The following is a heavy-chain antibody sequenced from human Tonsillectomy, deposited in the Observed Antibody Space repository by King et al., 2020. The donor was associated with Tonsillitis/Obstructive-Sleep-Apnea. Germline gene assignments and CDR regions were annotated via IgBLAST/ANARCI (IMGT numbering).Heavy chain of an antibody. Sequence: VQLVESGGGVVQPGRSLRLACAASGSTLSSYGMHWVRLAPGKGLEWVAFIWYDGRNKYYADSVKGRFTISRDNSKNTLYLQLNSLRAEDTAVYYCARGILYDLYYMDDWGKGTTVIVSS. CDR2: IWYDGRNK. V-gene: IGHV3-33*01. D-gene: IGHD2-2*02. J-gene: IGHJ6*03. CDR1: GSTLSSYG. CDR3: ARGILYDLYYMDD.